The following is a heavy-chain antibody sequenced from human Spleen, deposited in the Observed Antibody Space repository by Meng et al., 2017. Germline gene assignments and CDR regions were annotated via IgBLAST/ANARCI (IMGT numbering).Heavy chain of an antibody. Sequence: VQIQQWGAVLFTPSETLSLTCVVSGWSFSDYYWSWIRQPPGKGLEWIGEINHSGSTNYNPSLESRATISVDTSQNNLSLKLSSVTAADSAVYYCARGPTTMAHDFDYWGQGTLVTVSS. CDR2: INHSGST. D-gene: IGHD4-11*01. CDR1: GWSFSDYY. CDR3: ARGPTTMAHDFDY. J-gene: IGHJ4*02. V-gene: IGHV4-34*01.